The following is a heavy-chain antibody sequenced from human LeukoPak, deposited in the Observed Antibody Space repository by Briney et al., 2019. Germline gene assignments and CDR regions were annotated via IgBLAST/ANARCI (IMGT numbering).Heavy chain of an antibody. Sequence: SGPTLVKPTQTLTPTCTFSGFSLSTSGMCVSWIRQPPGKALEWLARIDWDDDKYYSTSLKTRLTISKDTSKNQVVLTMTNMDPVDTATYYCARIRYYYDSSGYNYYFDYWGQGTLVTVSS. J-gene: IGHJ4*02. V-gene: IGHV2-70*11. CDR3: ARIRYYYDSSGYNYYFDY. CDR1: GFSLSTSGMC. D-gene: IGHD3-22*01. CDR2: IDWDDDK.